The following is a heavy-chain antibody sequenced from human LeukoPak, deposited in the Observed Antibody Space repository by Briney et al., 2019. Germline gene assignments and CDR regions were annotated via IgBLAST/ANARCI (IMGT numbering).Heavy chain of an antibody. CDR2: IYYTGST. J-gene: IGHJ4*02. CDR1: GRSISSSGYY. Sequence: SETLSLTCAVSGRSISSSGYYWGWIRQPPGKGLEWIGSIYYTGSTYYNPSLKSRVTISADTSNKEFSLKLSAVTAADTAVYFCARDNSGYYNFDHWGQGALVTVSS. D-gene: IGHD3-22*01. CDR3: ARDNSGYYNFDH. V-gene: IGHV4-39*02.